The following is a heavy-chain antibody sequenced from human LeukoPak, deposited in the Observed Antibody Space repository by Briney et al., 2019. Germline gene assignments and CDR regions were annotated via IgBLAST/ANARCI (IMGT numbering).Heavy chain of an antibody. CDR3: PKEMGPMVHGDY. CDR1: GFTFSSYS. Sequence: VGSLRLSCAASGFTFSSYSMHWGRQAPGKGLEWVAIISSDGSQKFYADSVKGRFTISRDNSKNTLYLQMDSLRAEDTAVYYCPKEMGPMVHGDYWGQGTLVTVSS. V-gene: IGHV3-30*18. D-gene: IGHD2-8*01. J-gene: IGHJ4*02. CDR2: ISSDGSQK.